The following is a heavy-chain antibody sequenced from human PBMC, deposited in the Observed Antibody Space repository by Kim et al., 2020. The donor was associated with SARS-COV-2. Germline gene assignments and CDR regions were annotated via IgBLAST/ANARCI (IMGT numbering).Heavy chain of an antibody. D-gene: IGHD6-13*01. CDR2: IYYSGST. Sequence: SETLSLTCTASGGSISSSSYYWGWIRQPPGKGLEWIGSIYYSGSTYYNPSLKSRVTISVDTSKNQFSLKLSSVTAADTAVYYCARHEEFSSSWYSGVDWFDPWGQGTLVTVSS. J-gene: IGHJ5*02. CDR3: ARHEEFSSSWYSGVDWFDP. CDR1: GGSISSSSYY. V-gene: IGHV4-39*01.